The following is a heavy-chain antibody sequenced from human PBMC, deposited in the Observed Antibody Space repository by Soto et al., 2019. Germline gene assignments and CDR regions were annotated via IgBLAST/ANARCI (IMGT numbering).Heavy chain of an antibody. J-gene: IGHJ4*02. D-gene: IGHD3-22*01. CDR3: ARIMDYYDSSGYYLVPFFDY. CDR1: GGSISSSSYY. V-gene: IGHV4-39*01. Sequence: SETLSLTCTVSGGSISSSSYYWGWIRQPPGKGLEWIGSIYYSGSTYYNPSLKSRVTISVDTSKNQFSLKLSSVTAADTAVYYCARIMDYYDSSGYYLVPFFDYWGQGTLVTVSS. CDR2: IYYSGST.